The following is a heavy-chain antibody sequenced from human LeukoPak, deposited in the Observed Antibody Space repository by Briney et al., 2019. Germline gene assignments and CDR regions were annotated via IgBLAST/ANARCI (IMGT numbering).Heavy chain of an antibody. V-gene: IGHV4-34*01. J-gene: IGHJ4*02. CDR3: ARTSTGTMHY. D-gene: IGHD1-7*01. Sequence: PSETLSLTCAVYGGSFSGYYWSWIRQPPGKGLEWIGEINHSGSTNYNPSLKSRVTISVDTSKNQFSLKLSSVTAADTAVYYCARTSTGTMHYWGQGTLVTVSS. CDR2: INHSGST. CDR1: GGSFSGYY.